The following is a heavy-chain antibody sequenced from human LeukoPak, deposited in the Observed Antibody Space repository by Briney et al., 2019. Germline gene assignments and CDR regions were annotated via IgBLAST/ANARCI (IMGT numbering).Heavy chain of an antibody. Sequence: SETLSLTCTVSGGSISSGDYYWSWIRQPPGKGLEWIGYIYYSGSTYYNPSLKSRVTISVDTSKNQFSLKPSSVTAADTAVYYCAREGGGDSTLDYWGQGTLVTVSS. J-gene: IGHJ4*02. CDR1: GGSISSGDYY. V-gene: IGHV4-30-4*01. CDR3: AREGGGDSTLDY. D-gene: IGHD2-21*02. CDR2: IYYSGST.